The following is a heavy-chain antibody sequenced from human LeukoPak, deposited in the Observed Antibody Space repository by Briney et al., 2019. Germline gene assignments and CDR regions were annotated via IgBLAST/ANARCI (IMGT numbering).Heavy chain of an antibody. V-gene: IGHV3-23*01. CDR3: ATDSMYSGNYRDFDY. CDR1: GFTFSSYA. Sequence: GGSLRLSCAASGFTFSSYAMTWVRQAPGKGLEWVSLISGSGGSTYYADSVKGRFMISRDNSKNTLYLKMNSLRVEDTAAYYCATDSMYSGNYRDFDYWGQGTLGTVSS. CDR2: ISGSGGST. J-gene: IGHJ4*02. D-gene: IGHD1-26*01.